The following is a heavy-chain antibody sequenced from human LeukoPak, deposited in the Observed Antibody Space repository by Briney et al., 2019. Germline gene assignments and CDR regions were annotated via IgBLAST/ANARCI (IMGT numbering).Heavy chain of an antibody. V-gene: IGHV1-58*02. CDR3: AAARFLEWPFDY. J-gene: IGHJ4*02. D-gene: IGHD3-3*01. CDR2: IVVGSGNT. CDR1: GFTFTSSA. Sequence: SVKVSCKASGFTFTSSAMQWVRQARGQRLEWIGWIVVGSGNTNYAQKFQERVTITRDMSTSTAYMGLSSLRSEDTAVYYCAAARFLEWPFDYWGQGTLVTVSS.